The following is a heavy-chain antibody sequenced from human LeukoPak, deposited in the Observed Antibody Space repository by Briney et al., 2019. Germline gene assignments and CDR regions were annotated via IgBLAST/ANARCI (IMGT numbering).Heavy chain of an antibody. D-gene: IGHD6-19*01. CDR1: GGPFSGYY. V-gene: IGHV4-34*01. CDR3: ARGTAVAGT. CDR2: INHSGST. Sequence: SETLSLTCAVYGGPFSGYYWSWIRQPPGKGLEWIGEINHSGSTNYNPSLKSRVTISVDTSKNQFSLKLSSVTAADTAVYYCARGTAVAGTWGQGTLVTVSS. J-gene: IGHJ5*02.